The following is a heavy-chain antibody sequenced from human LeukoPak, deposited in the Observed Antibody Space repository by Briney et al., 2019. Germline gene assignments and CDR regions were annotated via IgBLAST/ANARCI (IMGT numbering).Heavy chain of an antibody. D-gene: IGHD1-1*01. CDR2: ISHSGST. CDR1: GGSFSNYY. Sequence: SETLSLTCAVYGGSFSNYYWNWIRQPPGKGLEWIGEISHSGSTNYNPSLKSRVTISIDTSKNQFSLKLSSVTAADTAVYYCARHGGAWTFDYWGQGTLVTVSS. V-gene: IGHV4-34*01. CDR3: ARHGGAWTFDY. J-gene: IGHJ4*02.